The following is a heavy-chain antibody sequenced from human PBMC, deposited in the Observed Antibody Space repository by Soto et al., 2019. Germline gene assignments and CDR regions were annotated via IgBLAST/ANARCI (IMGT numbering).Heavy chain of an antibody. Sequence: LSLTCTVSGGSISSYYWSWIRQPPGKGLEWIGYIYYSGSTNYNPSLKSRVTISVDTSKNQFSLKLSSVTAADTAVYYCARLDSSSWSPYYYYGMDVWGQGTTVTVS. CDR1: GGSISSYY. D-gene: IGHD6-13*01. V-gene: IGHV4-59*08. CDR3: ARLDSSSWSPYYYYGMDV. CDR2: IYYSGST. J-gene: IGHJ6*02.